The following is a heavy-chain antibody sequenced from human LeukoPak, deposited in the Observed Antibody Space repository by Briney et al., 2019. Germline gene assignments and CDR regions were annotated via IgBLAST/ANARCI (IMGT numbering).Heavy chain of an antibody. V-gene: IGHV4-59*01. J-gene: IGHJ4*02. CDR2: FYNSGSS. CDR1: GGSISDYY. Sequence: SETLSLTCTVSGGSISDYYRGWIREPPGKGLKWIGYFYNSGSSTYNPSLKSRVTISADTSKNQFSLKLNSVTAADTAVYYCTRGAGWLIDYWGQGILVTVSS. CDR3: TRGAGWLIDY. D-gene: IGHD3-16*01.